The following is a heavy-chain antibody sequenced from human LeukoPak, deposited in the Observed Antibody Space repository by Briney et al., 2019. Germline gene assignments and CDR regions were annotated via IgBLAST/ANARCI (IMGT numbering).Heavy chain of an antibody. Sequence: SETLSLTCAVYGGSFSGYYWSWIRQPPGKGLEWIGEINHSGSTNYNPSLKSRVTISVDTSKNQFSLKLSSVTAADTAVYYCARGRRRGTMIVVANYGMDVWGQGTTVTVSS. V-gene: IGHV4-34*01. CDR1: GGSFSGYY. D-gene: IGHD3-22*01. CDR3: ARGRRRGTMIVVANYGMDV. J-gene: IGHJ6*02. CDR2: INHSGST.